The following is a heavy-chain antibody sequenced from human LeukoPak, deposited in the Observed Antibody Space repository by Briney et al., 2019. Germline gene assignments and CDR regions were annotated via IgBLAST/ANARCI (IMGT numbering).Heavy chain of an antibody. D-gene: IGHD6-13*01. CDR1: GGTFSSYA. V-gene: IGHV1-69*10. CDR3: ARGLGRIAAMDGGRYFYGLDV. Sequence: GASVKVSCKASGGTFSSYAFSWVRQAPGEGPEWMGQIIVVRDVTNYAQSFQGRVTITADKSTSTAYLEVSSLKSEDTAVYYCARGLGRIAAMDGGRYFYGLDVWGQGTTVTVSS. J-gene: IGHJ6*02. CDR2: IIVVRDVT.